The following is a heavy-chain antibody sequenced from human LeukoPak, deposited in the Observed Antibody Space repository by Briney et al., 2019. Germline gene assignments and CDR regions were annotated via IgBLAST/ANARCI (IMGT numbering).Heavy chain of an antibody. CDR2: ISSSSTYI. CDR1: RFTFSTYS. Sequence: GGSLRLSCAASRFTFSTYSMNWVRQAPGKGLEWVSSISSSSTYIYYADSVKGRFTISRDNAKNSLYLQMNSLRVEDTAVYYCARDESRGLLHHWFDPWGQGTLVTVSS. V-gene: IGHV3-21*01. CDR3: ARDESRGLLHHWFDP. D-gene: IGHD1-26*01. J-gene: IGHJ5*02.